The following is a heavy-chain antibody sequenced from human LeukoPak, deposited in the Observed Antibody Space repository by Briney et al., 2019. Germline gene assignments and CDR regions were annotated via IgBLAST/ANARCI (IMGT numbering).Heavy chain of an antibody. CDR2: INPNSGGT. V-gene: IGHV1-2*02. CDR1: GYTFTGYF. D-gene: IGHD6-13*01. CDR3: ARDLDGSSGCDY. J-gene: IGHJ4*02. Sequence: ASVKVSCKASGYTFTGYFMHWVRQAPGQGLEWMGWINPNSGGTNYAQKFQDRVIMTRDTSISTAYIELSRLRSDDTAVYYCARDLDGSSGCDYWGQGTLVTVSS.